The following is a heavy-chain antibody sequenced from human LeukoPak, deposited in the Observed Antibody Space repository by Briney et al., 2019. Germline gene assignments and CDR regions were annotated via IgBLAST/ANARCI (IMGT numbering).Heavy chain of an antibody. D-gene: IGHD3-16*01. CDR2: INPNNGGT. CDR3: ARDKGDDYVWGSYRFAFDI. J-gene: IGHJ3*02. V-gene: IGHV1-2*02. CDR1: GYTFTSYD. Sequence: ASVKVSCKASGYTFTSYDINWVRQATGQGLEWMGWINPNNGGTNYAQKFQGRVTMTRDTSISTAYMELSRLRSDDTAVYYCARDKGDDYVWGSYRFAFDIWGQGTMVTVSS.